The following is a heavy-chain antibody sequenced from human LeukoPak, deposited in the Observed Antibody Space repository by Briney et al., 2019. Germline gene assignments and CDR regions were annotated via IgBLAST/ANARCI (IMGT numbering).Heavy chain of an antibody. Sequence: GSVKVSCKASGYTFTGYYMQWVRQAPGQGLEWLGWINPNSGGTNYAQKFQGRVTMTRDTSISTAYMELSRLRSDDTAVYYCARDTIVVVPAAMNWFDPWGQGTLVTVSS. CDR1: GYTFTGYY. V-gene: IGHV1-2*02. D-gene: IGHD2-2*01. CDR2: INPNSGGT. CDR3: ARDTIVVVPAAMNWFDP. J-gene: IGHJ5*02.